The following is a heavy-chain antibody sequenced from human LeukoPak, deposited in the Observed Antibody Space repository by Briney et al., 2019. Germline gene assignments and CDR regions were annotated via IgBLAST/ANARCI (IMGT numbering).Heavy chain of an antibody. J-gene: IGHJ6*02. D-gene: IGHD1-26*01. CDR3: ARLTREDGMDV. CDR2: IFYNGNI. Sequence: SEILSLTCTVSGGSINDYYWTWIRQAPGKGLEWIGYIFYNGNINYNPSLKSRVTISVDTSKNQFSLRLTSVTAADTASYYCARLTREDGMDVWGQGTTVTVSS. V-gene: IGHV4-59*01. CDR1: GGSINDYY.